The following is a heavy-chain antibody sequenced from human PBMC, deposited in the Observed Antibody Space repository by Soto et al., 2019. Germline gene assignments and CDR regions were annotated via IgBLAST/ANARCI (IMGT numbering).Heavy chain of an antibody. D-gene: IGHD1-1*01. Sequence: SETLSLTGTVSGAAISGFYGSWIRKSAGKGLEWMGRIYATGTTDYNPSLKSRVMMSVDTSKKQFSLKLRSVPAADTAVYYCVRDRTKTLRDWFDPWGQGMSVTVSS. CDR3: VRDRTKTLRDWFDP. CDR1: GAAISGFY. J-gene: IGHJ5*02. CDR2: IYATGTT. V-gene: IGHV4-4*07.